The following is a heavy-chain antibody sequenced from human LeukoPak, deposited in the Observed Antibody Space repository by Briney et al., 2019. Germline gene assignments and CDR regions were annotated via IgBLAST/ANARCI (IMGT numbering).Heavy chain of an antibody. D-gene: IGHD3-10*01. CDR1: VGSMNNYY. V-gene: IGHV4-59*01. J-gene: IGHJ4*02. CDR3: ASQKLLWFGELSYFDY. Sequence: SETLSLTCTVSVGSMNNYYWSWVRQSPEKGLEWIGYISYSGSTNSNPSLKSRVTISLDTSKNYFSLTLTSVTAADTAVYYCASQKLLWFGELSYFDYWGQGTLVTVSS. CDR2: ISYSGST.